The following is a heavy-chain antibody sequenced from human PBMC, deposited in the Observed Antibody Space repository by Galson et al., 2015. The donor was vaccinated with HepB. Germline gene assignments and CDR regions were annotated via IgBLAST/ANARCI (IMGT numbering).Heavy chain of an antibody. Sequence: SVKVSCKASGYTFTSYGISWVRQAPGQGLEWMGWISAYNGNTNYAQKLQGRVTMTTDTSTSTAYMELRSLRSDDTAVYYCATVDTAMGNWFDPWGQGTLVTVSS. CDR1: GYTFTSYG. CDR2: ISAYNGNT. J-gene: IGHJ5*02. D-gene: IGHD5-18*01. V-gene: IGHV1-18*01. CDR3: ATVDTAMGNWFDP.